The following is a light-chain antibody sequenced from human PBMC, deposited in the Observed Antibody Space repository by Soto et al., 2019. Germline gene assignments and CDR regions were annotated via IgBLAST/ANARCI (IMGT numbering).Light chain of an antibody. J-gene: IGKJ1*01. CDR3: QQYNNWPPWT. V-gene: IGKV3-15*01. Sequence: EIVMKQSPATLSVSPGERATLSCRASQSVSSNLAWYQQKPGQAPRLLIYGASTRATGIPARLSGSGSGTEFTLTISSLQSEDFAVYYCQQYNNWPPWTFGQGTKVE. CDR2: GAS. CDR1: QSVSSN.